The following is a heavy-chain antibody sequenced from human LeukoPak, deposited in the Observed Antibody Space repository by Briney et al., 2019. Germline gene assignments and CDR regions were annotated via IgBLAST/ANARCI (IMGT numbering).Heavy chain of an antibody. CDR2: IYHSGST. CDR1: GGSISSGYY. D-gene: IGHD2-15*01. V-gene: IGHV4-38-2*02. CDR3: AAQRGALIPANAFDI. Sequence: SETLSLTCTVSGGSISSGYYWGWIRQPPGKGLEWIGSIYHSGSTYYNPSLKSRVTISVDTSKNQFSLKLSSATAADTAVYYCAAQRGALIPANAFDIWGQGTMVTVSS. J-gene: IGHJ3*02.